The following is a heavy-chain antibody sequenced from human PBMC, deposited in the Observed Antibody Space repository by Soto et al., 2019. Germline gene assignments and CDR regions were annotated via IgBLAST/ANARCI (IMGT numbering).Heavy chain of an antibody. CDR2: IWYDGSNK. V-gene: IGHV3-33*01. Sequence: QVQLVESGGGVVQPGRSLRLSCAASGFTFSSYGMHWVRQAPGKGLEWVAVIWYDGSNKYYADSVKGRFTISRDNSKNTLYLQMNGLRAEDTAVYYCAGEKLLSSYYYGMDVWGQGTTVTVSS. J-gene: IGHJ6*02. D-gene: IGHD2-2*01. CDR1: GFTFSSYG. CDR3: AGEKLLSSYYYGMDV.